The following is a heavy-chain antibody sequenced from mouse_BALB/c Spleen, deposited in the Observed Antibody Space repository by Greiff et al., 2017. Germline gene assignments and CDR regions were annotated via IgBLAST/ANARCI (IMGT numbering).Heavy chain of an antibody. D-gene: IGHD2-3*01. J-gene: IGHJ3*01. CDR1: GFNIKDYY. CDR3: ASGGYYSGFAY. CDR2: IDPENGDT. V-gene: IGHV14-4*02. Sequence: VQLQQSGAELVRSGASVKLSCTASGFNIKDYYMHWVKQRPEQGLEWIGWIDPENGDTEYAPKFQGKATMTADTSSNTAYLQLSSLTSEDTAVYYCASGGYYSGFAYWGQGTLVTVSA.